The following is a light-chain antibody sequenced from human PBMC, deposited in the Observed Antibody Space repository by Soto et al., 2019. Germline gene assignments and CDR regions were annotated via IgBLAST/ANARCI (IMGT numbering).Light chain of an antibody. CDR3: QQYGSSSPWT. CDR2: KAS. Sequence: DIQMTQSPSTLSASVGDRVTITCRASQSVGSWLAWHQQKPGKAPKLLIYKASSLESGVPSRFSGSGSGTEFSLTISSLQPDDFASYHCQQYGSSSPWTFGQGTKVEIK. V-gene: IGKV1-5*03. CDR1: QSVGSW. J-gene: IGKJ1*01.